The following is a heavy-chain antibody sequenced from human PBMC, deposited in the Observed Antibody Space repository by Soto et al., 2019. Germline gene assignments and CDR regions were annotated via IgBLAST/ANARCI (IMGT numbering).Heavy chain of an antibody. CDR2: MNPNIVNT. Sequence: ASVKVSCKASGYTFTSYDINWVRQATGQGLEWMVWMNPNIVNTGYAQKFQGRVTMTRNTSISTAYMELSSLRSEDTAVYYCARGGVDWNYGEVYWGQGTLVTVSS. CDR1: GYTFTSYD. CDR3: ARGGVDWNYGEVY. D-gene: IGHD1-7*01. V-gene: IGHV1-8*01. J-gene: IGHJ4*02.